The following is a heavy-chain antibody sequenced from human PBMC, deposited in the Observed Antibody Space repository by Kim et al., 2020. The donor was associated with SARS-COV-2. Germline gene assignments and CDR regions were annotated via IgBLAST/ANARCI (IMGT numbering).Heavy chain of an antibody. CDR3: ARGSGWAFDY. J-gene: IGHJ4*02. D-gene: IGHD6-19*01. Sequence: ASVKVSCKASGYTFINYVMHWVRPAPGQRLAWMGLISICNYNTKYSQKFQVRVTITRDTSASTAYMEMTSLRSEDTAISYCARGSGWAFDYWGQRTLVPVAS. V-gene: IGHV1-3*04. CDR2: ISICNYNT. CDR1: GYTFINYV.